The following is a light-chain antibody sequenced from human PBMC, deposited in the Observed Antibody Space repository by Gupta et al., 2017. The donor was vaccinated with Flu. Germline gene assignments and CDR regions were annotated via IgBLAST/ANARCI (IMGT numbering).Light chain of an antibody. Sequence: SYELPQPPSVSVSPGQTASITCSGDQLGDKYACWYQQKPGQSPVLVIYQNDKRPSGIPERFSGSNSGNTATLTISGTQAMDEADYYCQAWDISTANYVFGTGTKVTVL. CDR3: QAWDISTANYV. V-gene: IGLV3-1*01. J-gene: IGLJ1*01. CDR2: QND. CDR1: QLGDKY.